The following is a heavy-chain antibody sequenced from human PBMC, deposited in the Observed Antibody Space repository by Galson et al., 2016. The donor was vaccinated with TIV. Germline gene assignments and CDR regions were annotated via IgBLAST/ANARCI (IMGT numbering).Heavy chain of an antibody. J-gene: IGHJ6*02. D-gene: IGHD3-3*01. V-gene: IGHV4-61*09. CDR3: ARGRRGADAWSGYAFHDMDV. CDR2: LSSGGTT. Sequence: LSLTCTVSHGSISSGSYYWTWTRQPAGKGLEWIGHLSSGGTTNYNPSFKGRVTMSLDTSKNQFSLKVTSVTAADTAVYYCARGRRGADAWSGYAFHDMDVWGQGTTVTVSS. CDR1: HGSISSGSYY.